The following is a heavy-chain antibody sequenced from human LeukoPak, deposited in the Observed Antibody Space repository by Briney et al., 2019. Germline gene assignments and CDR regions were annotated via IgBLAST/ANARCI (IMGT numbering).Heavy chain of an antibody. D-gene: IGHD1-26*01. CDR1: GGSISSSSYY. CDR2: IYYSGST. CDR3: ARQAPTYTEWELQTAFDY. Sequence: TSETLSLTCTVSGGSISSSSYYWGWIRQPPGKGLEWIGSIYYSGSTYYNPSLKSRVTISVDTSKNQFSLKLSSVTAADTAVYYCARQAPTYTEWELQTAFDYWGQGTLVTVSS. J-gene: IGHJ4*01. V-gene: IGHV4-39*01.